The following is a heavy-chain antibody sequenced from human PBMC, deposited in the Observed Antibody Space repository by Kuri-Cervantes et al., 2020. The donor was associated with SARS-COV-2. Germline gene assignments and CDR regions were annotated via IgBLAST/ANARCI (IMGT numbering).Heavy chain of an antibody. D-gene: IGHD6-19*01. CDR1: GFTCSSYG. Sequence: GESLKISCAASGFTCSSYGMHWVRQAPGKGLEWVAVIWYDGSNKYYADSVKGRFTISRDNSKNTLYLQMNSLRAEDTAVYYCARAQQWLEPNFDYWGQGTLVTVSS. CDR3: ARAQQWLEPNFDY. V-gene: IGHV3-33*01. CDR2: IWYDGSNK. J-gene: IGHJ4*02.